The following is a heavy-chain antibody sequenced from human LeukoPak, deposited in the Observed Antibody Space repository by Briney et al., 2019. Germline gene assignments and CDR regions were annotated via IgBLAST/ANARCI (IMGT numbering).Heavy chain of an antibody. CDR2: ISASGGST. J-gene: IGHJ4*02. CDR1: GFTFSSYA. D-gene: IGHD3-3*01. V-gene: IGHV3-23*01. Sequence: GGSLRLSCAASGFTFSSYAMSWVRQAPGRGLKWVSAISASGGSTYYADSVKGRFTISRDNSKNTLYLQMNSLRAEDTAVYYCAKGIWSGYRWYFDYWGQGTLVTVSS. CDR3: AKGIWSGYRWYFDY.